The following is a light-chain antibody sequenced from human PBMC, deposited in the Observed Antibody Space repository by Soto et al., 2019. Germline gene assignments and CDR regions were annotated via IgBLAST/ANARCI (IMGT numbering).Light chain of an antibody. CDR2: WAS. CDR3: QQYYSTPYT. J-gene: IGKJ2*01. V-gene: IGKV4-1*01. Sequence: DIVMTQSPDSLAVSLGERATINCKSSQSVLHSSHNENYLVWYQQKPGQPPKLLIYWASTRESGVPDRFSGSGSGTDFTLTISSLQDEDVAVYYCQQYYSTPYTFGQGTKLEIK. CDR1: QSVLHSSHNENY.